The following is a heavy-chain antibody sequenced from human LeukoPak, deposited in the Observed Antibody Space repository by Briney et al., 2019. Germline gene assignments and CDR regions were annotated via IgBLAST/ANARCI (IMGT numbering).Heavy chain of an antibody. Sequence: PGGSLRLSCAASGFTFRNYAMNWVRQAPGKGLEWVSGISANGDITYYEDSVKGRFTISRDNSKNTLYLQMNTLRADDTAVYYCAKDQPDHGIRLFDSWGQGTLVTVSS. CDR3: AKDQPDHGIRLFDS. V-gene: IGHV3-23*01. J-gene: IGHJ4*02. CDR2: ISANGDIT. D-gene: IGHD1-20*01. CDR1: GFTFRNYA.